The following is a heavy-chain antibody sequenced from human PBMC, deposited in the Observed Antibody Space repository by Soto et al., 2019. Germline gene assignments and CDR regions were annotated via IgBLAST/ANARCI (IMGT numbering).Heavy chain of an antibody. Sequence: PSETLSLTCTVSGGSISSGDYYWSWIRQPPGKGLEWIGYIYYSGSTYYNPSLKSRVTISVDTSKNQFSLKLSSVTAADTAVYYCARDRLDTAMVPGGYSLWGQGTMGTVSS. V-gene: IGHV4-30-4*01. D-gene: IGHD5-18*01. CDR2: IYYSGST. J-gene: IGHJ4*02. CDR1: GGSISSGDYY. CDR3: ARDRLDTAMVPGGYSL.